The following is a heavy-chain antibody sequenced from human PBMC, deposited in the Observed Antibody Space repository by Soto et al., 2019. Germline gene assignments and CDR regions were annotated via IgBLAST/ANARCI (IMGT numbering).Heavy chain of an antibody. Sequence: AGGSLRLSCEASGFTFSNFGMYWVRQAPGKGLEWVSVISFDGNIKYYTGSVKGRFTISRDNSKNTLHLQVNSLRTEDTALYYCARAPGHSVHSSGWQIDYWGQGTLVTVSS. D-gene: IGHD6-19*01. CDR3: ARAPGHSVHSSGWQIDY. V-gene: IGHV3-30*19. CDR1: GFTFSNFG. CDR2: ISFDGNIK. J-gene: IGHJ4*02.